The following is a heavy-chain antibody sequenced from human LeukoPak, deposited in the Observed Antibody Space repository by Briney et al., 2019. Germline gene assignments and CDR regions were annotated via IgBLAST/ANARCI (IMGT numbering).Heavy chain of an antibody. CDR3: ATYYYDSSGYSYYFDY. CDR1: GGSISSGDYY. D-gene: IGHD3-22*01. Sequence: SQTLSLTRTVSGGSISSGDYYWSWIRQPPGKGLEWIGYIYYSGSTYYNPSLKSRVTISVDTSKNQFSLKLSSVTAADTAVYYCATYYYDSSGYSYYFDYWGQGTLVTVSS. CDR2: IYYSGST. J-gene: IGHJ4*02. V-gene: IGHV4-30-4*01.